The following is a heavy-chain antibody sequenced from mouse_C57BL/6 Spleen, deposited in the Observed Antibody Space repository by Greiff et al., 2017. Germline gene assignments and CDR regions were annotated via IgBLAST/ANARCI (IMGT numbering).Heavy chain of an antibody. D-gene: IGHD1-1*01. CDR2: ISDGGSYT. J-gene: IGHJ2*01. CDR1: GFTFSSYA. CDR3: ARDNYGGKDYFDY. V-gene: IGHV5-4*01. Sequence: EVQGVESGGGLVKPGGSLKLSCAASGFTFSSYAMSWVRQTPEKRLEWVATISDGGSYTYYPDNVKGRFTISRDNAKNNLYLQMSHLKSEDTAMYYCARDNYGGKDYFDYWGQGTTLTVSS.